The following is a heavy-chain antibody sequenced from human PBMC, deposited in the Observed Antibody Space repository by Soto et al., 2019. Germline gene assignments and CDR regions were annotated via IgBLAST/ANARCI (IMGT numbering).Heavy chain of an antibody. V-gene: IGHV3-7*03. CDR3: VRDTYHDSGQVLDF. CDR2: IKEDGSQK. J-gene: IGHJ4*02. D-gene: IGHD2-21*01. CDR1: GFTFSRHW. Sequence: GGSLRLSCAASGFTFSRHWMTWVRQAPGKGLEYVANIKEDGSQKYYVDSVKGRFTISRDNAKNSVYLQMNSLRAEDTALYYCVRDTYHDSGQVLDFWGQGALVTLSS.